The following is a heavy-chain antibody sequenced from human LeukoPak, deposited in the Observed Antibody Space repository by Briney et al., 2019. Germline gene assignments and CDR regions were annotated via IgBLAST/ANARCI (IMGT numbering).Heavy chain of an antibody. CDR1: GGTFSSCT. CDR3: SGWCSSTSCYDRDYYYYGMDV. V-gene: IGHV1-69*02. D-gene: IGHD2-2*01. Sequence: ASVKVSCKASGGTFSSCTISWVRQAPGQGLEWMGRIIPILGIANYAQKFQGRVTITADKSTSTAYMELSSLRSEDTAVYYCSGWCSSTSCYDRDYYYYGMDVWGQGTTVTVSS. J-gene: IGHJ6*02. CDR2: IIPILGIA.